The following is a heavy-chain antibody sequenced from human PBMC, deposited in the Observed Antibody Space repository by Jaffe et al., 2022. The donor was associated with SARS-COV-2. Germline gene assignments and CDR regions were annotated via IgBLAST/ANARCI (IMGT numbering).Heavy chain of an antibody. CDR3: ARDGHGSKPLDC. CDR1: GFAFGSHW. D-gene: IGHD5-12*01. J-gene: IGHJ4*02. CDR2: IGVFGSDT. V-gene: IGHV3-74*01. Sequence: EVQLVESGGGLVQPGGSLRLSCAASGFAFGSHWMHWVRQGPGKGLVWVSRIGVFGSDTTYADSVEGRFTVSRDNAKNTLYLEMSGLRAEDSAVYYCARDGHGSKPLDCWGQGTLVTVSS.